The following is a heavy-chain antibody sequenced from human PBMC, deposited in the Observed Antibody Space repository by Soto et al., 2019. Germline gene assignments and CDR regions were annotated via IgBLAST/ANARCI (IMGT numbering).Heavy chain of an antibody. D-gene: IGHD3-3*01. CDR3: ARDQHDLYYYYGMDV. CDR2: VIPIFGTA. CDR1: GGTFSSYA. V-gene: IGHV1-69*13. J-gene: IGHJ6*02. Sequence: SVKVSCKASGGTFSSYAISWVRQAPGQGLEWMGGVIPIFGTANYAQKFQGRVTITADESTSTAYMELSSLRSEDTAVYYCARDQHDLYYYYGMDVWGQGTTVTVSS.